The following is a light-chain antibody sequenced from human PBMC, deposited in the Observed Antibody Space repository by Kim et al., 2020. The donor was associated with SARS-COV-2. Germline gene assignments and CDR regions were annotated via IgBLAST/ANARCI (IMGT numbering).Light chain of an antibody. V-gene: IGKV3-11*01. J-gene: IGKJ4*01. CDR1: QSVSSY. CDR3: QQRSNWLT. Sequence: SWVPGERATLTCRARQSVSSYLAWYQQKPGQAPRLLIYDAANRATGIPARFSGSGSGTDFTLTISGLEPEDFAVYYCQQRSNWLTFGGGTKVDIK. CDR2: DAA.